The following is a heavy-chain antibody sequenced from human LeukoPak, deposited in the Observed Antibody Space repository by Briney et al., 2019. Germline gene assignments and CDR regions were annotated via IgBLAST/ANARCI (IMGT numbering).Heavy chain of an antibody. V-gene: IGHV4-39*01. D-gene: IGHD5-24*01. CDR3: ARPRDGYNYVSELRWDY. Sequence: SETLSLTCTVSGGSISSSSYDWGWIRQPPGKGLEWIGSIYYSGSTYYNPSLKSRVTISVDTSKNQFSLKLSSVTAADTAVYYCARPRDGYNYVSELRWDYWGQGTLVTVSS. J-gene: IGHJ4*02. CDR1: GGSISSSSYD. CDR2: IYYSGST.